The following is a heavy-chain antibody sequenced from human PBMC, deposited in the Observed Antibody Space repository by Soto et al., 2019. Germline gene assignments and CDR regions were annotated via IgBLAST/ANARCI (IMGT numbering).Heavy chain of an antibody. Sequence: ASVKVSCKASGYTFTSYAMHWVRQAPGQRLEWMGWINAGNGNTKYSQKFQGRVTITRDTSASTAYMELSSLRSEDTAVYYCARGRYSGSDRTGYFGYWGQGTPVTVSS. D-gene: IGHD1-26*01. CDR2: INAGNGNT. V-gene: IGHV1-3*01. CDR3: ARGRYSGSDRTGYFGY. J-gene: IGHJ4*02. CDR1: GYTFTSYA.